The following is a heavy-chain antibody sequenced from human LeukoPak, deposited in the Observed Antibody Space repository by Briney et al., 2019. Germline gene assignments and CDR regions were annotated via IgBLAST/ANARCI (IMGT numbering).Heavy chain of an antibody. CDR1: GFTFSSYA. D-gene: IGHD1-26*01. CDR2: ISYDGSNK. V-gene: IGHV3-30*01. CDR3: ARPLSGY. J-gene: IGHJ4*02. Sequence: PGGSLRLSCAASGFTFSSYAMHWVRQAPGKGLEWVAVISYDGSNKYYADSVKGRFTISRDNSKNTLYLQMNSLRAEDTAVYYCARPLSGYWGQGTLVTV.